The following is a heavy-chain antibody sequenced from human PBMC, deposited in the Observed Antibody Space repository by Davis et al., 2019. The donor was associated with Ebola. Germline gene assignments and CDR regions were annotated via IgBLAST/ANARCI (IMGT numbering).Heavy chain of an antibody. Sequence: GESLKISCAASGFTFSTYWMSWVRQAPGKGLESVSRISTNGENTYYAESVKGRFTISRDNSKDTLYLQMRSLRTEDTAVYYCAKGRTIPLALDFWGRGTLVTVSS. CDR1: GFTFSTYW. CDR2: ISTNGENT. J-gene: IGHJ4*02. CDR3: AKGRTIPLALDF. D-gene: IGHD2-2*02. V-gene: IGHV3-64D*06.